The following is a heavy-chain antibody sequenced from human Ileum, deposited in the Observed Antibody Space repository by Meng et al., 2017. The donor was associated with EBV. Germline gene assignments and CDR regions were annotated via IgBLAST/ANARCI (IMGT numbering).Heavy chain of an antibody. Sequence: LYFAYPCVNFSVYYLIRILRAHGKGLEWVSYNSSSGSTIYYADSVKGRFTISRDNAKNSLYLQMISLRAEDTAVYYCARSPDGSGSYVDYWGQGTLVTVSS. CDR3: ARSPDGSGSYVDY. CDR1: CVNFSVYY. V-gene: IGHV3-11*04. D-gene: IGHD3-10*01. J-gene: IGHJ4*02. CDR2: NSSSGSTI.